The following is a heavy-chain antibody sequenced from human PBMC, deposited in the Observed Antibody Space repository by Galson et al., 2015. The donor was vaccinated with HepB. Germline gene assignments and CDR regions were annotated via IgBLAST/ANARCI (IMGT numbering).Heavy chain of an antibody. CDR2: IRSSGSYM. CDR3: ASSGYSYAYAFHIGY. V-gene: IGHV3-21*04. D-gene: IGHD5-18*01. J-gene: IGHJ4*02. CDR1: GFTFSSYS. Sequence: SLRLSCAASGFTFSSYSMNWVRQAPGKGLEWVSSIRSSGSYMYYADAVKGRFSISRANAKNTLYLQMNSMRAEYTAVYYCASSGYSYAYAFHIGYWGQGTLVTVSS.